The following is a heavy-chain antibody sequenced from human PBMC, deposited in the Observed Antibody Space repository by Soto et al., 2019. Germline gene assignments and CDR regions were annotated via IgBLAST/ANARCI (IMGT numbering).Heavy chain of an antibody. CDR2: ISSDGSDK. J-gene: IGHJ3*01. Sequence: QVQLVESGGGVVQPGTSLRLSCAASGFTFNNYGMHWVRQAPGTGLEWVAAISSDGSDKYYADSVKGRLTISRDNSKNTLYLQMHSLRDEDTAVYYCAKDQGIAASHGIDWGQGTMVTVSS. D-gene: IGHD6-13*01. V-gene: IGHV3-30*18. CDR1: GFTFNNYG. CDR3: AKDQGIAASHGID.